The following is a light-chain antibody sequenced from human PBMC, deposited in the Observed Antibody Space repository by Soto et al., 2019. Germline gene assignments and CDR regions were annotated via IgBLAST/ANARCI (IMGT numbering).Light chain of an antibody. CDR1: SSDVGGYNY. CDR3: SSYTSSSTPYV. J-gene: IGLJ1*01. Sequence: QSVLTQSASVSGSPGQSITISCTGTSSDVGGYNYVSCYQQHPGKAPKLMIYEVSNRPSGVSNRFSGSKSGNTASLTISGLQAEDEADYYCSSYTSSSTPYVFGTGTKLTVL. V-gene: IGLV2-14*01. CDR2: EVS.